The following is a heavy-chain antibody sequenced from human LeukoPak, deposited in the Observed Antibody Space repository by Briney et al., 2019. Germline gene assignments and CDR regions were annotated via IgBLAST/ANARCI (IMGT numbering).Heavy chain of an antibody. CDR2: ISSSSSYI. D-gene: IGHD3-10*02. J-gene: IGHJ6*04. V-gene: IGHV3-21*01. CDR3: AELGITMIGGV. CDR1: GFTLSTYT. Sequence: GGSLRLSCGASGFTLSTYTMNWVRQAPGKGLEWVSSISSSSSYIYYADSVKGRFTISRDNAKNSLYLQMNSLRAEDTAVYYCAELGITMIGGVWGKGTTVTISS.